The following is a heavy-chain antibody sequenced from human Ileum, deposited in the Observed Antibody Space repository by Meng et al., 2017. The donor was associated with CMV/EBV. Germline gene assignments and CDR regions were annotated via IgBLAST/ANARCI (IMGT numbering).Heavy chain of an antibody. V-gene: IGHV4-34*01. D-gene: IGHD2-15*01. CDR3: ETYSEDY. J-gene: IGHJ4*02. CDR2: VYHSGIT. Sequence: QVQLQHWGAWLLKPSESLSLTCAVYGWSFSDYYWVWLRQSPGKVLEWIGEVYHSGITNYDPSFMSRVTISVDPSKSQLFLKVTSVYAGETGLYYWETYSEDYWGQGTLVTVSS. CDR1: GWSFSDYY.